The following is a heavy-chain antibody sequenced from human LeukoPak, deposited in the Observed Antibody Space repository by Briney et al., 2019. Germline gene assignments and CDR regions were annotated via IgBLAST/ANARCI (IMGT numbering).Heavy chain of an antibody. J-gene: IGHJ5*02. D-gene: IGHD5-24*01. Sequence: SETLSLTCAVYGGSFSGYYWSWIRQPPGKGLEWIGEINHSGSTNYNPSLKSRVTISVDTSKNQFSLKLSSVTAADTAVYYCARVGEMRFDPWGQGTLVTVSS. CDR3: ARVGEMRFDP. CDR1: GGSFSGYY. CDR2: INHSGST. V-gene: IGHV4-34*01.